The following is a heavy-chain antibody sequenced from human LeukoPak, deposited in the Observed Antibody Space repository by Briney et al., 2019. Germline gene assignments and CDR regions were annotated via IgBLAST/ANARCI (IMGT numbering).Heavy chain of an antibody. D-gene: IGHD5-18*01. CDR1: GFTFDDYA. V-gene: IGHV3-9*01. CDR3: ASGYSYGALN. CDR2: ISRNSGSI. J-gene: IGHJ4*02. Sequence: GGSLRLSCAASGFTFDDYAMHWVRQAPGKGLEWVSGISRNSGSIGYADSVKGRFTISRDNAKNSLYLQMNSLRAEDTALYYCASGYSYGALNWGQGTLVTVSS.